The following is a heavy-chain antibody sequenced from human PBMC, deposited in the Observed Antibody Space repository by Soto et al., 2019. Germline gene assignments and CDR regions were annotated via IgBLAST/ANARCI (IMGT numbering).Heavy chain of an antibody. CDR3: AASPVGATAFYYYYGMDV. V-gene: IGHV3-33*01. CDR2: IWYDGSNK. J-gene: IGHJ6*02. Sequence: QVQLVESGGGVVQPGRSLRLSCAASGFTFSSYGMHWVRQAPGKGLEWVAVIWYDGSNKYYADSVKGRFTISRDNSKNPLYLQMNSLRDEDAAVYYCAASPVGATAFYYYYGMDVWGQGTTVTVSS. CDR1: GFTFSSYG. D-gene: IGHD1-26*01.